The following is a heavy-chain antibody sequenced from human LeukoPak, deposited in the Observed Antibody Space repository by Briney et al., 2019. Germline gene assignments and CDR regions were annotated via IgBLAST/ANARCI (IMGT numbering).Heavy chain of an antibody. J-gene: IGHJ4*02. Sequence: GGSLRLSCAASGFTFSSYCMHWVRQAPGKGLEWVAVISYDGSNKYYADSVKGRSTISRDNSKNTLYMQMNSLRAEDTAVYYCAKDQMGHIAAVDYWGQGTLVTVSS. CDR3: AKDQMGHIAAVDY. CDR2: ISYDGSNK. V-gene: IGHV3-30*18. D-gene: IGHD6-13*01. CDR1: GFTFSSYC.